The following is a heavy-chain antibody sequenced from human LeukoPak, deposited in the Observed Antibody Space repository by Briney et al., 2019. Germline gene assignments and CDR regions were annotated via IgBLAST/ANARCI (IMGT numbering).Heavy chain of an antibody. CDR2: ISSSSSYI. V-gene: IGHV3-21*01. CDR3: ARREPGPGSGFDY. J-gene: IGHJ4*02. D-gene: IGHD1-26*01. CDR1: GFTFSSYN. Sequence: GGSLRLSCAASGFTFSSYNMNWVRQAPGKGLEWVSFISSSSSYIYYADSVKGRFTISRDNAKNSLYLQMNSLRAEDTAVYYCARREPGPGSGFDYWGQGTLVTVSS.